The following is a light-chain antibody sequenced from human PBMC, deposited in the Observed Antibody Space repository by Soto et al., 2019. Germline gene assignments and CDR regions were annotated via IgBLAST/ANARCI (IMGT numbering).Light chain of an antibody. J-gene: IGKJ1*01. CDR2: DAS. CDR1: QGMVRW. CDR3: PHYYGFSRR. Sequence: DIQMTQSPSTLSASVGDRVTITCRARQGMVRWLAWYQQKPGKAPKLLIYDASSLESGVPSRFSGSGAGTEFTLTFGSLQHDDFATYYCPHYYGFSRRFGQGARVEIK. V-gene: IGKV1-5*01.